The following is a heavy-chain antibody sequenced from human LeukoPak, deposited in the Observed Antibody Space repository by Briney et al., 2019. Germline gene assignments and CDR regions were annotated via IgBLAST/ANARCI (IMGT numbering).Heavy chain of an antibody. D-gene: IGHD1-26*01. CDR2: INHSGST. Sequence: PSETLSLTCAVYGGSFSDYYWSWIRQPPGKGLEWIGEINHSGSTNYNPSLKSRVTISVDTSKNQFSLKLSSVTAADTAVYYCARTILVGASDYWGQGTLVTVSS. J-gene: IGHJ4*02. CDR1: GGSFSDYY. CDR3: ARTILVGASDY. V-gene: IGHV4-34*01.